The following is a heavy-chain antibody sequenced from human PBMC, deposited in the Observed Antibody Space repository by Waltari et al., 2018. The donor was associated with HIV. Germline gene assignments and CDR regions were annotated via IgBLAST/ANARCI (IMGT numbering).Heavy chain of an antibody. Sequence: QLQLQESGPGLVKPSETLSLTCTVSGGSISSSSYYWGWIRQPPGKGLEWIGSIYYSGSTYYNPSLKSRVTISVDTSKNQFSLKLSSVTAADTAVYYCARLMGEMATRAPSAFDIWGQGTMVTVSS. CDR3: ARLMGEMATRAPSAFDI. V-gene: IGHV4-39*01. CDR2: IYYSGST. CDR1: GGSISSSSYY. J-gene: IGHJ3*02. D-gene: IGHD5-12*01.